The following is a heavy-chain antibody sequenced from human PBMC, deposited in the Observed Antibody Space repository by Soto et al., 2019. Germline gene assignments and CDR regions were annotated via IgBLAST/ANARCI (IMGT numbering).Heavy chain of an antibody. Sequence: PGGSLILSCAASGFTFSSYAMSWVRQAPGKGLEWVSAISGSGGSTYYADSVKGRFTISRDNSKNTLYLQMNSLRAEDTAVYYCAKDVGVIQLWSFDYWGQGTLVTVSS. CDR3: AKDVGVIQLWSFDY. D-gene: IGHD5-18*01. J-gene: IGHJ4*02. CDR1: GFTFSSYA. V-gene: IGHV3-23*01. CDR2: ISGSGGST.